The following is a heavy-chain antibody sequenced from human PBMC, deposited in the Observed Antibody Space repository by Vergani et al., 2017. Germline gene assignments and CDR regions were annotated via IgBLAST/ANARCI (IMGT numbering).Heavy chain of an antibody. V-gene: IGHV1-18*01. D-gene: IGHD5-18*01. CDR3: ARGGSPRYNYGWIDDI. CDR1: GYTFSNFG. Sequence: QVQLLQSGAEVKKPGAPVKVSCKASGYTFSNFGITWVRQAPGPGLEWVAWISVYNGNTKYARNVQGRDTLTTDTSTSTAYMELRSLRFDNTAVYYCARGGSPRYNYGWIDDIWGQGTLVTVSS. J-gene: IGHJ4*02. CDR2: ISVYNGNT.